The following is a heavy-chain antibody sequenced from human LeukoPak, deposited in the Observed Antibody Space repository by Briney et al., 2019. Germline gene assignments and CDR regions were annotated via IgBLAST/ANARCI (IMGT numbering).Heavy chain of an antibody. CDR2: VSHTGST. J-gene: IGHJ4*02. CDR3: ARRPYYFDY. CDR1: GGSFSGYY. V-gene: IGHV4-34*01. Sequence: SETLSLTCAVYGGSFSGYYWSWIRQPPGKGLEWIGRVSHTGSTDYNPSLRSRVIVSVDTSKDQFSLKLSSVTAADTAVYYCARRPYYFDYWGQGTLVTVSS.